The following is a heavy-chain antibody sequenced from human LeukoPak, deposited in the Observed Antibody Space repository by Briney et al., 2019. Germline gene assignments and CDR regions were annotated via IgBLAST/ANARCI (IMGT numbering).Heavy chain of an antibody. D-gene: IGHD3-3*01. CDR1: GGSISTYY. CDR2: IYHSGST. J-gene: IGHJ3*02. V-gene: IGHV4-59*08. Sequence: MPSGTLSLTCTVSGGSISTYYWTWIRQPPGKGLEWIGSIYHSGSTYYNPSLKSRVTISVDTSKNQFSLKLSSVTAADTAVYYCARHLDVLRFLEWLLTDAFDIWGQGTMVTVSS. CDR3: ARHLDVLRFLEWLLTDAFDI.